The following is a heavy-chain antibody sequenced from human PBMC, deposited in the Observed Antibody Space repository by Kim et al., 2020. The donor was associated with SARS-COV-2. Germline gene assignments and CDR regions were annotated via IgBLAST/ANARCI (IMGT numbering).Heavy chain of an antibody. J-gene: IGHJ4*02. D-gene: IGHD3-22*01. V-gene: IGHV3-11*06. CDR3: ARDRLHDSSGYYNYFDY. Sequence: VKGRFTISRDNAKNSLYLQMNSLRAEDTAVYYCARDRLHDSSGYYNYFDYWGQGTLVTVSS.